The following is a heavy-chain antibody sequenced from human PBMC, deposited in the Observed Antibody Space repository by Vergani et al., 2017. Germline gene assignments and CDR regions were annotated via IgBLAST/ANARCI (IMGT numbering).Heavy chain of an antibody. J-gene: IGHJ3*02. CDR1: GFTFSNAW. CDR3: AKDRGGLGVFGAFDI. D-gene: IGHD3-16*01. V-gene: IGHV3-15*05. Sequence: EVQLVESGGGLVKPGGSLRLSCAASGFTFSNAWMSWVRQAPGKGLEWVGRIKSKTDGGTTDYAAPVKGRFTISRDNAKNSLYLQMNSLRAEDTALYYCAKDRGGLGVFGAFDIWGQGTTVTVSS. CDR2: IKSKTDGGTT.